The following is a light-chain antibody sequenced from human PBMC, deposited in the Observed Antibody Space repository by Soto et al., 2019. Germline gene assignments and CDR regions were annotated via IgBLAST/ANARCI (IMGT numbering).Light chain of an antibody. CDR2: EVS. CDR3: SSYAGINKVV. V-gene: IGLV2-8*01. J-gene: IGLJ2*01. CDR1: SSDVGGYNY. Sequence: QSALTQPPSASGSPGQSVTISCTGTSSDVGGYNYVSWYQQHPGKAPKLILYEVSERPSGVPDRFSGSKSGNTAFLTVSGLQAEDDADYYCSSYAGINKVVFGGGTKLTVL.